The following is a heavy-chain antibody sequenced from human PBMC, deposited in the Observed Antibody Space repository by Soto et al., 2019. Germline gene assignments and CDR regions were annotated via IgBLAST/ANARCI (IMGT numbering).Heavy chain of an antibody. Sequence: QVHVVQSGAEVKKPGSSVKVTCKAFGGTFNSFGINWVRQAPGPGLEWMGGIIPVFGTTKYAQKFRDRVTLVADGATSTSYMELSSLTSDDTAVYYCAIEVWGRGGYYLDSWGQGTLVTVSS. CDR2: IIPVFGTT. J-gene: IGHJ4*02. CDR1: GGTFNSFG. V-gene: IGHV1-69*01. D-gene: IGHD7-27*01. CDR3: AIEVWGRGGYYLDS.